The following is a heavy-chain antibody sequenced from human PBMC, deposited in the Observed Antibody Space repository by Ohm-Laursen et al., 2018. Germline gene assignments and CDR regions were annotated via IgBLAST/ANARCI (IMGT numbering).Heavy chain of an antibody. CDR1: GGSISTYY. D-gene: IGHD2-2*01. Sequence: GTLSLTCTVSGGSISTYYWSWIRQSPGKGLEWIGYIYHTGSTKYNPSLKSRVTISVDTPMNQFSLRLSSVTAADTAVYYCARDLIAYCPTTSCDNFGMDVWGQGTTVTVSS. V-gene: IGHV4-59*12. J-gene: IGHJ6*02. CDR3: ARDLIAYCPTTSCDNFGMDV. CDR2: IYHTGST.